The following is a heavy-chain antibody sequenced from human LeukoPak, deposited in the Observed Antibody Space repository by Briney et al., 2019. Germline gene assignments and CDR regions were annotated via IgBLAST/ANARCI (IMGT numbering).Heavy chain of an antibody. J-gene: IGHJ4*02. CDR2: IQYSGGT. Sequence: SETLSLTCTVSGGSIYSFYWSLIRQSPGKGLAWIGYIQYSGGTNYNPSLKSRVTISLDTSKNQFSLRLNSVTAADTAVYYCASDRNTGSWYFYWGQGTLVTVSS. CDR1: GGSIYSFY. CDR3: ASDRNTGSWYFY. D-gene: IGHD6-13*01. V-gene: IGHV4-59*08.